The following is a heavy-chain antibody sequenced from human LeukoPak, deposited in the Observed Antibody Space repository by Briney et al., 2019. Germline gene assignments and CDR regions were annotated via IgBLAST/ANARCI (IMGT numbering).Heavy chain of an antibody. J-gene: IGHJ6*03. Sequence: SETLSLTCTVSGGSISSYYWSWIRQPPGKGLEWIGYIYYSGSTNYKPSLKSRVTISVDTSKNQFSLKLSSVTAADTAVYYCARLSINGITMMFNYYYYMDVWGKGTTVTISS. CDR3: ARLSINGITMMFNYYYYMDV. D-gene: IGHD3-22*01. CDR2: IYYSGST. V-gene: IGHV4-59*12. CDR1: GGSISSYY.